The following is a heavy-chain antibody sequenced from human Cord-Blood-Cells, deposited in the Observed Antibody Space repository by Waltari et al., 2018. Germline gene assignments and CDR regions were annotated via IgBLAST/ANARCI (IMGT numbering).Heavy chain of an antibody. CDR3: ARGWELLDAFDI. J-gene: IGHJ3*02. V-gene: IGHV4-38-2*01. Sequence: QVQLQESGPGLVKPSETLSLTCAVSGYSISSGYYWGWIRQPPGKGLEWIGSIYHSGSTYSNPSPKSRVTISVDTSKNQFSLKLSSVTAADTAVYYCARGWELLDAFDIWGQGTMVTVSS. CDR1: GYSISSGYY. D-gene: IGHD1-26*01. CDR2: IYHSGST.